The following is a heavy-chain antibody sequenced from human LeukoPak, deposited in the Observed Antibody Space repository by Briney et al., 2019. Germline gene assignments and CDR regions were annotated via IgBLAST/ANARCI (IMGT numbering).Heavy chain of an antibody. CDR2: INHSGDT. D-gene: IGHD2-2*01. V-gene: IGHV4-34*01. Sequence: SETLSLTRAVYGGSFSDYYWSWIRQPPGKGLEWIGEINHSGDTNYNPSLKSRVSISVDTSKNQFSLKVRSVTAADTAVYYCARRYCGSISCRIDSWGQGTLVTVSS. J-gene: IGHJ4*02. CDR1: GGSFSDYY. CDR3: ARRYCGSISCRIDS.